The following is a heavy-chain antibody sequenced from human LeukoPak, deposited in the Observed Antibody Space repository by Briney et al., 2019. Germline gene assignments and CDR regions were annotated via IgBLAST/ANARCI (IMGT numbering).Heavy chain of an antibody. D-gene: IGHD3-10*01. CDR1: GGTFSSSS. Sequence: SVKVSCKASGGTFSSSSISWVRQAPGQGLEWMGGIIPIFGTANYAQKFQGRVTITADESTSTAYMELSSLRSEDTAVYYCARGGSGSYADWGQGTLVTVSS. CDR2: IIPIFGTA. V-gene: IGHV1-69*13. CDR3: ARGGSGSYAD. J-gene: IGHJ4*02.